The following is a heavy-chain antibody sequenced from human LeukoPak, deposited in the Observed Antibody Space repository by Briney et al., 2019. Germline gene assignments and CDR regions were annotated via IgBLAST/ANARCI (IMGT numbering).Heavy chain of an antibody. J-gene: IGHJ5*02. D-gene: IGHD3-9*01. CDR2: IYYSGST. Sequence: SETLSLTCIVSGGSIRSYYWSWIRQPPGKGLEWIGYIYYSGSTNYNPSLKSRVTISVDTSKNQFPLKLSSVTVADTAVYYCARENFDWLLYPPRWFDPWGQGTLVTVSS. CDR1: GGSIRSYY. V-gene: IGHV4-59*01. CDR3: ARENFDWLLYPPRWFDP.